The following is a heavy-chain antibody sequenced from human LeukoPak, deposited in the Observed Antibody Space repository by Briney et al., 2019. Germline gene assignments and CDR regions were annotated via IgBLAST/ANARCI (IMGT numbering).Heavy chain of an antibody. V-gene: IGHV3-30-3*01. D-gene: IGHD3-22*01. Sequence: GGSLRLSCAASGFIFSTRAMDWVRQAPGKGLEWVSIISSDGNIKNYADSVKGRFTISRDNSKNTLYLQMNSLRAEDTAVYYCAKDHRAYYDSSGYYPGAFDIWGQGTMVTVSS. J-gene: IGHJ3*02. CDR2: ISSDGNIK. CDR3: AKDHRAYYDSSGYYPGAFDI. CDR1: GFIFSTRA.